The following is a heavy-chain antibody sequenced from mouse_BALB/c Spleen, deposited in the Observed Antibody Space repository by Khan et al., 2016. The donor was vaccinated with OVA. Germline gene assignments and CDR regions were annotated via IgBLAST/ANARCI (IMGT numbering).Heavy chain of an antibody. CDR3: AKIFYGNSYAMDY. CDR1: GYTFTDYD. CDR2: IYPGRGST. V-gene: IGHV1-77*01. Sequence: VQLQESGPELVKPGASVKMSCKASGYTFTDYDIRWVKQRAGQGLEWIGEIYPGRGSTYYNEKFKGKATLTADKSSNTAYMQLSSLTSEDSAVYFCAKIFYGNSYAMDYGGQGTAVTVSS. D-gene: IGHD2-1*01. J-gene: IGHJ4*01.